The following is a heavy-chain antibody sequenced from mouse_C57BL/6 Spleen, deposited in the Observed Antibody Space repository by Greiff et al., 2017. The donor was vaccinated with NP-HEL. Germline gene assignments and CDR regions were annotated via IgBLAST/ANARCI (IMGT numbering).Heavy chain of an antibody. CDR1: GYSITSGYY. D-gene: IGHD1-1*01. Sequence: VQLKESGPGLVKPSQSLSLTCSVTGYSITSGYYWNWIRQFPGNKLEWMGYISYDGSNNYNPSLKNRISITRDTSKNQFFLKLNSVTTEDTAAYYCARDLGSYGSSHFDYWGQGTTLTVSS. CDR3: ARDLGSYGSSHFDY. V-gene: IGHV3-6*01. CDR2: ISYDGSN. J-gene: IGHJ2*01.